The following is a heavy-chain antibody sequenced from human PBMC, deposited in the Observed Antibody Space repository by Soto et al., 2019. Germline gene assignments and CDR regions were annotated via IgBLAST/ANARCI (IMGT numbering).Heavy chain of an antibody. CDR2: IIPIFGTA. Sequence: ASVKVSCKASGGTFSSYAISWVRQAPGQGLEWMGGIIPIFGTANHAQKFQGRVTITADESTSTAYMELSSLRSEDTAVYYCARGTRVRGVILGGGDYYYYGMDVWGQGTTVTVSS. J-gene: IGHJ6*02. D-gene: IGHD3-10*01. CDR1: GGTFSSYA. V-gene: IGHV1-69*13. CDR3: ARGTRVRGVILGGGDYYYYGMDV.